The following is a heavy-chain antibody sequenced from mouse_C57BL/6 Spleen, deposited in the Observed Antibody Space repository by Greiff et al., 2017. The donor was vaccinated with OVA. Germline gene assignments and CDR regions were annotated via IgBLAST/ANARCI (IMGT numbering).Heavy chain of an antibody. Sequence: EVQLVESGGGLVKPGGSLKLSCAASGFTFSSYAMSWVRQTPEKRLEWVATISDGGSYTYYPDNVKGRFTISRDNAKNNLYLQMSHLKSEDTAMYYCATGSSRGFYYAMDYWGQGTSVTVSS. D-gene: IGHD1-1*01. CDR1: GFTFSSYA. CDR2: ISDGGSYT. CDR3: ATGSSRGFYYAMDY. J-gene: IGHJ4*01. V-gene: IGHV5-4*01.